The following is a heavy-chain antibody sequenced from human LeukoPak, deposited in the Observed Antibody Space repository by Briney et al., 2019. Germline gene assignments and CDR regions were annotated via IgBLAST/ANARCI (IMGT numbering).Heavy chain of an antibody. V-gene: IGHV3-21*01. D-gene: IGHD3-9*01. CDR3: ARDSPHYDILTGYYLAEYFQH. CDR2: ISSSSSYI. Sequence: GGSLRLSCAASGFTFSSYSMNWVRQAPGKGLEWVSSISSSSSYIYYADSVKGRFTISRDNAKNSLYLQMNSLRAEDTAVYYCARDSPHYDILTGYYLAEYFQHWGQGTLATVSS. CDR1: GFTFSSYS. J-gene: IGHJ1*01.